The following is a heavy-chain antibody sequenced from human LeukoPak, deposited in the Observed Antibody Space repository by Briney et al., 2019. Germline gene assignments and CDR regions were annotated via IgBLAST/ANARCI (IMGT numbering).Heavy chain of an antibody. D-gene: IGHD3-3*02. J-gene: IGHJ4*02. CDR3: ARQSSIYFDY. CDR2: IYYSGST. V-gene: IGHV4-39*01. Sequence: SETLSLTCTVSGGSISSSSYYRGWIRQPPGKGLEWIGSIYYSGSTYYNPSLKSRVTISVDTSKNQFSLKLSSVTAADTAVYYCARQSSIYFDYWGQGTLVTVSS. CDR1: GGSISSSSYY.